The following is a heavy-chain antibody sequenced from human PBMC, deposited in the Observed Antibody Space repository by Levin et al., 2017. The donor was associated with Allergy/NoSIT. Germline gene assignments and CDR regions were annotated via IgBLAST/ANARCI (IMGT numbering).Heavy chain of an antibody. CDR3: AQGGWLLPRRYFDY. CDR1: GFTFSTYA. J-gene: IGHJ4*02. Sequence: GGSLRLSCAASGFTFSTYAMSWVRQAPGKGLEWVSAISGSGGSTYNADSVKGWFTISRDNSKNTLYLQMNSLRAEDTAFYYCAQGGWLLPRRYFDYWGQGTLVTVSS. D-gene: IGHD3-22*01. CDR2: ISGSGGST. V-gene: IGHV3-23*01.